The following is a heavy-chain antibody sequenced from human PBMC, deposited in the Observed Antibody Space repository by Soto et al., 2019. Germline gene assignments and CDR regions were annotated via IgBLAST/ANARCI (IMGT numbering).Heavy chain of an antibody. V-gene: IGHV3-30*03. J-gene: IGHJ6*02. CDR2: ISNDGINK. D-gene: IGHD2-21*02. Sequence: QVQLVESGGGVVQPGRSLRLSCAASGFSFSSYGMHWVRQAPGKGLEWAAVISNDGINKYYADSVKGRFTISRDDSKNTLFLHMSSLRPEDTAVYYCARPRGDYYDYYAMDVWGQGTTVTVSS. CDR1: GFSFSSYG. CDR3: ARPRGDYYDYYAMDV.